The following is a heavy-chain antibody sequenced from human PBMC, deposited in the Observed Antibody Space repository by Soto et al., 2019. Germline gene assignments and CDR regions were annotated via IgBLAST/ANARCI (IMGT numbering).Heavy chain of an antibody. J-gene: IGHJ4*02. CDR3: TRSLAIDFDS. CDR2: IRRKAYGGTT. V-gene: IGHV3-49*04. CDR1: GFNFGVHA. Sequence: GSLRLSCSASGFNFGVHAMSWVRQAPGKGLEWVEFIRRKAYGGTTDYAASVKGRFTIPRDDSKSIAYLYMNSLKIEDTAVYYCTRSLAIDFDSWGQGTLVTVSS.